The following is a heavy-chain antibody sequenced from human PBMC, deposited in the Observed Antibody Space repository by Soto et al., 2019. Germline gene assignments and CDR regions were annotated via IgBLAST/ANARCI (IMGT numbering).Heavy chain of an antibody. V-gene: IGHV3-23*01. CDR1: GFTFSSYA. CDR3: AKVRDDYGDYDAFDI. CDR2: ISGSGGST. J-gene: IGHJ3*02. Sequence: GGSLRLSCAASGFTFSSYAMSWVRQAPGKGLEWVSAISGSGGSTYYAESVKGRFTISRDNSKNTLYLQMNSLRAEDTAVYYCAKVRDDYGDYDAFDIWGQGTMVTVSS. D-gene: IGHD4-17*01.